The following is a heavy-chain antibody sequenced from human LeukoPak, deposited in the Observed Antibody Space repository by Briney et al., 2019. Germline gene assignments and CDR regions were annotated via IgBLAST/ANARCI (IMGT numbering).Heavy chain of an antibody. CDR3: AKATGYLL. CDR2: IYSGGSA. Sequence: GGSLRLSCAASGFTVSSNYMSWVRQAPGKGLEWVSVIYSGGSAYYADSVKGRFTISRDDSENTLSLQMNSLRADDTAVYYCAKATGYLLWGQGTLVTVSS. CDR1: GFTVSSNY. J-gene: IGHJ4*02. D-gene: IGHD1-14*01. V-gene: IGHV3-53*01.